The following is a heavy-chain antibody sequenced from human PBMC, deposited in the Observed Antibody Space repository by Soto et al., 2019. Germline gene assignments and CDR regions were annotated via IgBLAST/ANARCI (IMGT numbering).Heavy chain of an antibody. Sequence: EVQLVESGGGLVQPGGSLRLSCAASGFTFSRYWMSWVRQAPRKGLEWVANIKQDGSEKYYVDSVKGRFTISRDNAKNPVYVQMNSLRGEDTAGYYGAGVFGGSYGYGPFDYWGQGTLVTVSS. CDR1: GFTFSRYW. CDR2: IKQDGSEK. CDR3: AGVFGGSYGYGPFDY. D-gene: IGHD5-18*01. V-gene: IGHV3-7*03. J-gene: IGHJ4*02.